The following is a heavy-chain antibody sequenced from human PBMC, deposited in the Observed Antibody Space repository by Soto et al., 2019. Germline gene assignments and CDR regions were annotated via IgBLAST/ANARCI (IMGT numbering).Heavy chain of an antibody. J-gene: IGHJ4*02. V-gene: IGHV3-53*01. D-gene: IGHD3-10*01. CDR1: GFTVSNNY. CDR3: GTRPGGGGY. Sequence: EVQLVESGGGLIQPGGSLRLSCAVSGFTVSNNYMSWVRQAPGKGLEGVSVIYSGGYTAYGDSVKGRFTISRDNSKNTLTLQRNGRGAADRAVYYWGTRPGGGGYWGQGTLVTVSS. CDR2: IYSGGYT.